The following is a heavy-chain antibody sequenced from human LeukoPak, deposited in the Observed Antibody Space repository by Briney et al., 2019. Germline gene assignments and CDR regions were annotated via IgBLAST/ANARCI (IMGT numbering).Heavy chain of an antibody. CDR2: INPNSGGT. Sequence: ASVKVSCKASGYTSTGYYMHWVRQAPGQGLEWMGWINPNSGGTNYAQKFQGRVTMTRDTSISTAYMELSRLRSDDTAVYYCARDINIAARLTTGVYWGQGTLVTVSS. V-gene: IGHV1-2*02. D-gene: IGHD6-6*01. CDR1: GYTSTGYY. J-gene: IGHJ4*02. CDR3: ARDINIAARLTTGVY.